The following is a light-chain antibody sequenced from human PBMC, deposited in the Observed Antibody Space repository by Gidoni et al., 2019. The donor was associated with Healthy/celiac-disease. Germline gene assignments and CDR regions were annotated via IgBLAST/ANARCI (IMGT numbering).Light chain of an antibody. CDR2: AAS. V-gene: IGKV1-39*01. J-gene: IGKJ3*01. CDR1: QSISSY. CDR3: QQSYSTPRLFT. Sequence: DIQMTQSPSSLSASVGDRVTITCRASQSISSYLNWYQQKPGKAPKLLIYAASSLQSGVPSRFGGSGSGTDFTLTISSLQPEDFATYYCQQSYSTPRLFTFGPGTKVDIK.